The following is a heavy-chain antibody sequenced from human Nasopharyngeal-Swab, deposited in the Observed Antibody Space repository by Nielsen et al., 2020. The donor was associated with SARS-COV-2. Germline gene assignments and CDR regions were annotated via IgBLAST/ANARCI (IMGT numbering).Heavy chain of an antibody. Sequence: GESLKISCAASGFTVSSNYMSWVRQAPGKGLEWVSVINSGGSTYYADSVKGRFTIPRDNSKNTLYLQLNSLRAEDTAVYYCARDLGYNWNYHYYYGMDVWGQGTTVTVSS. J-gene: IGHJ6*02. CDR1: GFTVSSNY. V-gene: IGHV3-53*01. CDR2: INSGGST. CDR3: ARDLGYNWNYHYYYGMDV. D-gene: IGHD1-7*01.